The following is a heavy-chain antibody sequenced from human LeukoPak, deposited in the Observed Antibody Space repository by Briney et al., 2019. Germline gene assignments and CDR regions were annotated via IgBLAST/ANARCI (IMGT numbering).Heavy chain of an antibody. CDR1: GCTFSNYA. V-gene: IGHV1-69*10. J-gene: IGHJ6*02. CDR2: IIPILGIA. D-gene: IGHD6-19*01. Sequence: VASVTVSFKASGCTFSNYAISWVRQAPGQGLEWMGRIIPILGIANYEQKFQGRVTITADKSTSTAYMELSSLRSEDTAVYYCASPSLKYSSGWTPPDYYYYGMDVWGQGTTVTVSS. CDR3: ASPSLKYSSGWTPPDYYYYGMDV.